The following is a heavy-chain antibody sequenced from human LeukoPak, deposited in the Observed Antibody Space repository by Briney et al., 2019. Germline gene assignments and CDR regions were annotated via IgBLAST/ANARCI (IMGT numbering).Heavy chain of an antibody. D-gene: IGHD2-15*01. CDR3: ASGRSGYFDY. CDR2: IIPIFGTA. V-gene: IGHV1-69*01. Sequence: SVKVSCKASGGTLSSYAISWVRQAPGPGLEWMGGIIPIFGTANYAQKFQGRVTITADESTSTAYMELSSLRSEDTAVYYCASGRSGYFDYWGQGTLVTVSS. CDR1: GGTLSSYA. J-gene: IGHJ4*02.